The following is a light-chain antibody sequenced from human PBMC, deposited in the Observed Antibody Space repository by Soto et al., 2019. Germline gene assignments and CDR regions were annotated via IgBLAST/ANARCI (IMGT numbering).Light chain of an antibody. J-gene: IGLJ2*01. CDR2: GNS. Sequence: QSVLTQPPSVSGAPGQRVTISCTGSSSNIGAGYDVHWYQQLPGTAPKLLIYGNSNRPSGVPDRFSGSKSGTSASLAITGLQDEDDADYYCQSYDSSRSVVFGGGTKLTVL. CDR1: SSNIGAGYD. CDR3: QSYDSSRSVV. V-gene: IGLV1-40*01.